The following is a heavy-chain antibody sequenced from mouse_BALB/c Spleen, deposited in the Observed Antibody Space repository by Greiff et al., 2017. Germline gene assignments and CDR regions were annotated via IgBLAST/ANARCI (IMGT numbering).Heavy chain of an antibody. J-gene: IGHJ2*01. CDR2: IRNKANGNTT. D-gene: IGHD1-1*01. CDR1: GFTFTDYY. V-gene: IGHV7-3*02. Sequence: EVMLVESGGGLVQPGGSLRLSCATSGFTFTDYYMSWVSQPPGKALEWLGFIRNKANGNTTKYSASVKGRFTISRDNYQSILYLQMNTLRAEDSATSACARDTTDYYGSSYFDYWGQGTTLTVSS. CDR3: ARDTTDYYGSSYFDY.